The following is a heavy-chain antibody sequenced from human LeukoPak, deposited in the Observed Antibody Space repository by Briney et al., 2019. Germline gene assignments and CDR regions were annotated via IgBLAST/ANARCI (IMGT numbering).Heavy chain of an antibody. CDR1: GFTFSSYS. D-gene: IGHD1-26*01. CDR3: ARAPAIDNEGADY. Sequence: GGSLRLSCAASGFTFSSYSMDWVRQAPGKGLEWVSYISSSSSTIYYADSVKGRFTISRDNAKNSLYLQMNSLRAEDTAVYYCARAPAIDNEGADYWGQGTLVTVSS. CDR2: ISSSSSTI. J-gene: IGHJ4*02. V-gene: IGHV3-48*04.